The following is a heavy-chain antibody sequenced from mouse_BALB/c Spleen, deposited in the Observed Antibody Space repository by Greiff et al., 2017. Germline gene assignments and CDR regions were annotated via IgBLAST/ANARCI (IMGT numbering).Heavy chain of an antibody. J-gene: IGHJ1*01. CDR3: ARSGSDRYFDV. CDR1: GYTFTSYV. D-gene: IGHD1-1*01. CDR2: INPYNDGT. V-gene: IGHV1-14*01. Sequence: LVESGPELVKPGASVKMSCKASGYTFTSYVMHWVKQKPGQGLEWIGYINPYNDGTKYNEKFKGKATLTSDKSSSTAYMELSSLTSEDSAVYYCARSGSDRYFDVWGAGTTVTVSS.